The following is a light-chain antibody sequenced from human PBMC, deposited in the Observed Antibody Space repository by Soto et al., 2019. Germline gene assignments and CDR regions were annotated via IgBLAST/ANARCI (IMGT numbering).Light chain of an antibody. CDR3: VLYLGGGLWL. J-gene: IGLJ3*02. CDR2: SSN. CDR1: SGSVSSNYY. V-gene: IGLV8-61*01. Sequence: QAVVTQEPSLSVSPGGTVTLTCALTSGSVSSNYYPSWYQQTPGQPPRTLMYSSNNRFFGVPDRFSGSILGNKAALTITGAQADDEADYYCVLYLGGGLWLFGGGTKLTVL.